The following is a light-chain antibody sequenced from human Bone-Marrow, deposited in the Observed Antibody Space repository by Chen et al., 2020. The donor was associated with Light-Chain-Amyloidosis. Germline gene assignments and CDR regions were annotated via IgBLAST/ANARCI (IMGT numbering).Light chain of an antibody. Sequence: SYVLTQSSSVSVAPGQTATIACGGNNIGSTSVHWYQQTPGQAPLLVVYDDSDRPSGIPQRWSGSTSGNTATLTISRVEAGDEADYYCQVWDRSSDRPVFGGGTKLTVL. J-gene: IGLJ3*02. CDR3: QVWDRSSDRPV. CDR2: DDS. CDR1: NIGSTS. V-gene: IGLV3-21*02.